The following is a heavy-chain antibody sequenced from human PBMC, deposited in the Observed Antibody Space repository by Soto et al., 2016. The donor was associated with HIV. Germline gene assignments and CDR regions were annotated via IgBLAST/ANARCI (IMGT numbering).Heavy chain of an antibody. Sequence: EVHLVESGGGVVRPGGSLRLSCAASGFTFDDYGMSWVRQAPGKGLEWVSGINWNGGSTGYADSVKGRFTISRDNAKNSLYLQMNSLRAEDTALYYCARGGRFPYYYYYYMDVWGKGTTVTVSS. CDR1: GFTFDDYG. CDR2: INWNGGST. CDR3: ARGGRFPYYYYYYMDV. D-gene: IGHD3-3*01. J-gene: IGHJ6*03. V-gene: IGHV3-20*04.